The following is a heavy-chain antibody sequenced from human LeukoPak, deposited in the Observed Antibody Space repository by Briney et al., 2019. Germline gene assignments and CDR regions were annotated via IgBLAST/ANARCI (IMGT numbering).Heavy chain of an antibody. Sequence: GGSLKLSCKAFEFIFSDYAMGWVRQAPGKGLEWVSTIDKTTDPTFYADYVKGRLTISRDNSKNTLYLQMNSLRTEDTAVYFCAKFEGVTIPGGFNDYWGQGILVTVSS. J-gene: IGHJ4*02. V-gene: IGHV3-23*05. D-gene: IGHD4-17*01. CDR1: EFIFSDYA. CDR2: IDKTTDPT. CDR3: AKFEGVTIPGGFNDY.